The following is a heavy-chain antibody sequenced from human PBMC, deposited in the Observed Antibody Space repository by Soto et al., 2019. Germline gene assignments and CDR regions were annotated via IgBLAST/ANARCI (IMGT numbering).Heavy chain of an antibody. CDR1: GFTFSNYA. CDR3: AKDGRLAGLTRSALDLDY. J-gene: IGHJ4*02. CDR2: ITASGSST. D-gene: IGHD2-21*02. Sequence: GGSLRLSCAASGFTFSNYAMYWVRDAPGKGLEWVSTITASGSSTYDADSVKGRFTISRDNSRDTLYLQMNSLRAEDTAVYYCAKDGRLAGLTRSALDLDYWGQGTLVTVSS. V-gene: IGHV3-23*01.